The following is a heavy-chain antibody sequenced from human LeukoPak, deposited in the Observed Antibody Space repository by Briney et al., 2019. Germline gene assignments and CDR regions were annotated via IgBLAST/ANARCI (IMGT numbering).Heavy chain of an antibody. V-gene: IGHV4-59*01. CDR1: GGSISSYY. J-gene: IGHJ4*02. Sequence: SETLSLTCTVSGGSISSYYWSWIRQPPGKGLEWIGYIYYSGSTNYNPSLKSRVTISVDTSKNQFSLKLSSVTAADTAVYYCARGYCSAGSSYSFDYWGQGTLVTVSS. D-gene: IGHD2-15*01. CDR3: ARGYCSAGSSYSFDY. CDR2: IYYSGST.